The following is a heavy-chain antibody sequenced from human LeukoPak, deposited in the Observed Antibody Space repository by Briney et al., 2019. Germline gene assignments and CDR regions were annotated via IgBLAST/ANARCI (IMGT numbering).Heavy chain of an antibody. CDR1: GFTFSDYY. J-gene: IGHJ4*02. CDR2: ISSSGSTI. Sequence: GGSLRLSCAASGFTFSDYYMSWIRQAPGKGLEWVSYISSSGSTIYYADSVKGRFTISRDNAKNSLYLQMNSLRAEDTAVYYCARDGTYYYDSSGYYYHGYWGQGTLVTVSS. V-gene: IGHV3-11*01. D-gene: IGHD3-22*01. CDR3: ARDGTYYYDSSGYYYHGY.